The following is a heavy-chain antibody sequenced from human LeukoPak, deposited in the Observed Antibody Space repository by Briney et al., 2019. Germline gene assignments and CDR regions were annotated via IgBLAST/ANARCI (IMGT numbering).Heavy chain of an antibody. D-gene: IGHD3-22*01. CDR3: AKDIGYYYDSSGYSRLVV. CDR1: GFTFDDYA. J-gene: IGHJ4*02. Sequence: PGGSLRLSCAASGFTFDDYAMHWVRQAPGKGLEWVSGISWNSGSIGYADSVKGRFTISRDNAKNSLYLQMNSLRAEDTALYYCAKDIGYYYDSSGYSRLVVWGQGTLVTVSS. CDR2: ISWNSGSI. V-gene: IGHV3-9*01.